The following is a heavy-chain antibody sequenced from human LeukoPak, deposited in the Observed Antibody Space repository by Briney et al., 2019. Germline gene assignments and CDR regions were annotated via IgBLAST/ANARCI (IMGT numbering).Heavy chain of an antibody. J-gene: IGHJ4*02. V-gene: IGHV3-9*01. D-gene: IGHD2-21*01. Sequence: GGSLRLSCAASGFTFDDYAMHWVRQAPGKGLEWVSGIIWNTGSVGYADSVKGRFTISRDNAKNSLYLQMNSLKTEDTAVYYCVTDLVIKGYFDYWGQGALVTVSS. CDR3: VTDLVIKGYFDY. CDR2: IIWNTGSV. CDR1: GFTFDDYA.